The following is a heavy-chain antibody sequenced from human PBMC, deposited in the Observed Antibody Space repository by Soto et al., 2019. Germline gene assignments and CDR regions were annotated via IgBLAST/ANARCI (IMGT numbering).Heavy chain of an antibody. D-gene: IGHD4-17*01. CDR1: GGSISSSSYY. Sequence: QLQLQESGPGLVKPSETLSLTCTVSGGSISSSSYYWGWIRQPPGKGLEWIGSIYYSGSTYYNPSLKSRVTISVDTSKNQFSLKLSSVTAADAAVYYCARLVFRDVYGDYIYYFDYWGQGTLVTVSS. CDR2: IYYSGST. V-gene: IGHV4-39*01. CDR3: ARLVFRDVYGDYIYYFDY. J-gene: IGHJ4*02.